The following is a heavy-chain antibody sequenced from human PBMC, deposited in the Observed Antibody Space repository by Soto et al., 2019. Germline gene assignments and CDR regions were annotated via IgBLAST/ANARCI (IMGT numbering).Heavy chain of an antibody. D-gene: IGHD2-15*01. Sequence: SETLSLTCAVSGFFISSGNYWGWIRKPPGKGLEWIGSIFHGGNTYYNPSLKSRVTISVDMSKNQFSLKLNSVTAADTAVYYCARARWYAAFDVWGQGTVVTVSS. CDR3: ARARWYAAFDV. V-gene: IGHV4-38-2*01. CDR1: GFFISSGNY. J-gene: IGHJ3*01. CDR2: IFHGGNT.